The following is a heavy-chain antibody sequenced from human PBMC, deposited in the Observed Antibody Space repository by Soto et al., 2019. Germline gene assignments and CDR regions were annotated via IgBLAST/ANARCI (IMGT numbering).Heavy chain of an antibody. D-gene: IGHD4-17*01. CDR2: ISGSGGNT. CDR3: ARVGHDYGDYGFDY. Sequence: GGSLRLSCAASGFTFSSYAMSWVRQAPGKGLEWVSAISGSGGNTYYADSVKGRFTISRDNSKNTLYLQMNSLRAEDTAVYYCARVGHDYGDYGFDYWGQGTLVTVSS. CDR1: GFTFSSYA. V-gene: IGHV3-23*01. J-gene: IGHJ4*02.